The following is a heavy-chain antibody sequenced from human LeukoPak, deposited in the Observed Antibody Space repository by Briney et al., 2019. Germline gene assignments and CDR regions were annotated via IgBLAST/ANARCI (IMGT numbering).Heavy chain of an antibody. Sequence: GGSLRLSCAASGFTFSTYWMTWVRQAPGKGLEWVANTNQDGSEEYYVDSVKGRFTISRDSAKSSLFLQMDSLRAEDTAVYYCARGDPWELLSYWGQGTLVTVSS. CDR2: TNQDGSEE. CDR3: ARGDPWELLSY. V-gene: IGHV3-7*01. D-gene: IGHD1-26*01. J-gene: IGHJ4*02. CDR1: GFTFSTYW.